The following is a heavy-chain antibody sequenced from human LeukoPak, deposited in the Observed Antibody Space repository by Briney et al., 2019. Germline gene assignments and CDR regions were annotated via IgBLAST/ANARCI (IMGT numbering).Heavy chain of an antibody. V-gene: IGHV3-11*01. CDR3: ARGHTGLEV. CDR1: GLTLSDYY. CDR2: IDRSGSSI. J-gene: IGHJ6*02. Sequence: PGGSLRLSCAASGLTLSDYYMSWIRQTPGKGLEWVSYIDRSGSSIYYAVSVRGRFTVSRDNAKNSLFLQMNNLRAEDTALYYCARGHTGLEVWGQGTTVTVSS.